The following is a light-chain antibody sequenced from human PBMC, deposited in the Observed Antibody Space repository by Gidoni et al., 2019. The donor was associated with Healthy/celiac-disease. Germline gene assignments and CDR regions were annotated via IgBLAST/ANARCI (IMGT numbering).Light chain of an antibody. CDR1: SSDVGGYNY. Sequence: QSALTQPASVSGSPGQSITISCTGTSSDVGGYNYVSWYQQHPGKAPKLMISEVSNRPSGVSNRFSGSKSGNTASLTISGLQAEDEADYYCSSYTSSSLWVFGTGTKVTVL. CDR2: EVS. CDR3: SSYTSSSLWV. J-gene: IGLJ1*01. V-gene: IGLV2-14*01.